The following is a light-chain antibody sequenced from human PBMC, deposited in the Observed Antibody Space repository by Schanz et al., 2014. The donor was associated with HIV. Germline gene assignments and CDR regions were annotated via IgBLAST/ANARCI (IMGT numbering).Light chain of an antibody. V-gene: IGLV2-14*03. CDR3: QSYDNSLSGSV. J-gene: IGLJ1*01. Sequence: QSALTQPASVSGSPGQSITISCTGTSSDIGGYNFVSWYRQHPGKAPQLMIYDVSHRPSGISSRFSGSKSGNTASLTISGLQAEDEADYYCQSYDNSLSGSVFGTGTKLTVL. CDR1: SSDIGGYNF. CDR2: DVS.